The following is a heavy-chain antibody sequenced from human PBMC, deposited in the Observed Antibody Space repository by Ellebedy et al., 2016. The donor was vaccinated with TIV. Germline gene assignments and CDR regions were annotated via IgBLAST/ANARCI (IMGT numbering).Heavy chain of an antibody. D-gene: IGHD2-15*01. CDR2: LSYSGNT. J-gene: IGHJ4*02. Sequence: SETLSLXXTVSGDFVSSDNYHWSWIRQPPGKGLEWIGYLSYSGNTNYNPSLKSRLTISVDTSKNQFTLNLNSVTAADTAVYYCLTYKVGGGGTSYWGQGALVTVSS. CDR3: LTYKVGGGGTSY. V-gene: IGHV4-61*01. CDR1: GDFVSSDNYH.